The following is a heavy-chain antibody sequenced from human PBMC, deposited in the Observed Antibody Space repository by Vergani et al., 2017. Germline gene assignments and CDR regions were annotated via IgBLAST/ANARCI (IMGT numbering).Heavy chain of an antibody. Sequence: VQLVESGGGLVKPGGSLRLSCAASGFTFSSYSMNWVRQAPGQGLEWMGWINPNSGGTNYAQKFQGRVTMTRDTSTSTAYMELRSLRSDDTAVYYCARMYYDFWSGYYANGAFDIWGQGTMVTVSS. V-gene: IGHV1-2*02. CDR3: ARMYYDFWSGYYANGAFDI. D-gene: IGHD3-3*01. CDR1: GFTFSSYS. CDR2: INPNSGGT. J-gene: IGHJ3*02.